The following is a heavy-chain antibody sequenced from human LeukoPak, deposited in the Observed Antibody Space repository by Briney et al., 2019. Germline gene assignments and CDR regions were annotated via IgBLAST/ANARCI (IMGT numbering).Heavy chain of an antibody. D-gene: IGHD5-18*01. CDR1: GFTFSSYS. J-gene: IGHJ4*02. CDR2: IKQDGSEK. Sequence: GGSLRLSCAASGFTFSSYSMSWVRQAPGKGLEWVANIKQDGSEKYYVDSVKGRFTISRDNAKNSLYLQMNSLRAEDTAVYYCARGGRRGYSYGPFDYWGQGTLVTVSS. V-gene: IGHV3-7*01. CDR3: ARGGRRGYSYGPFDY.